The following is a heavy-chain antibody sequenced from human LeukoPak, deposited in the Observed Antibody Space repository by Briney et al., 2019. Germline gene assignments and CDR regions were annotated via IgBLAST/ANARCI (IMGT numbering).Heavy chain of an antibody. D-gene: IGHD3-22*01. CDR2: MNPNSGNT. Sequence: ASVKVSCKASGYTFTSYDINWVRQATGQGLEWMGWMNPNSGNTGYAQKFQGRVTMTRDMSTSTVYMELSSLRSEDTAVYYCATGGHVRVYDSSAYYGHYWGQGTLVTVSS. CDR1: GYTFTSYD. CDR3: ATGGHVRVYDSSAYYGHY. J-gene: IGHJ4*02. V-gene: IGHV1-8*02.